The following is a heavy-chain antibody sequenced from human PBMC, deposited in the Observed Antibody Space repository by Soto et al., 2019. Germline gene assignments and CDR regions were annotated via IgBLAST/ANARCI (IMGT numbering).Heavy chain of an antibody. CDR1: GYSFSDFG. Sequence: QVHLVQSGGELKKPGASVKVSCKASGYSFSDFGITWVRQAPGQGLEWMGWISGKNGNTNYAQKVQGRVTLTADTSTSTAYMEMRALTSDDTGIYYCARSVYYEDTGTFENWGQGTPVTVSS. CDR2: ISGKNGNT. V-gene: IGHV1-18*04. J-gene: IGHJ4*02. D-gene: IGHD1-26*01. CDR3: ARSVYYEDTGTFEN.